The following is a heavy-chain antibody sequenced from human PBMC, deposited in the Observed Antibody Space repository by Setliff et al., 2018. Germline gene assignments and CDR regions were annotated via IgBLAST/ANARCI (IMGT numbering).Heavy chain of an antibody. V-gene: IGHV4-59*01. Sequence: SETLSLTCTVSGGSISSNYWSWIRQPPGKGLVSIGYTYYSGSTNYNHSLKSRVTISVDTSKNQFSLQLSSVTAADTAVYYCARGHLGELPYFDYWRKGSQFTVSS. CDR2: TYYSGST. D-gene: IGHD1-26*01. CDR1: GGSISSNY. CDR3: ARGHLGELPYFDY. J-gene: IGHJ4*02.